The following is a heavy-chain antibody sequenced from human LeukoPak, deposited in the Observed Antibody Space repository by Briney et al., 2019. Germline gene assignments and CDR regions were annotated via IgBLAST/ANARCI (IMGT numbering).Heavy chain of an antibody. CDR1: GFNFSSYL. J-gene: IGHJ6*03. D-gene: IGHD2-2*01. V-gene: IGHV3-48*03. Sequence: PGGSLRLSCAASGFNFSSYLMSWLRQAPGKGLELVSYISSGGKTIFYAESVRGRFNISRDDSKSSLFLQMNSLRAEDTAVYYCGREGYCSSTTCPQKYSHMDVWGKGTTVTVSS. CDR3: GREGYCSSTTCPQKYSHMDV. CDR2: ISSGGKTI.